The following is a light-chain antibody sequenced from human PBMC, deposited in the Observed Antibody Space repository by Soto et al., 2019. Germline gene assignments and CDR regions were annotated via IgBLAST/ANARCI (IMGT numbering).Light chain of an antibody. CDR2: DVS. V-gene: IGLV2-14*01. CDR3: ASYTSRSPVV. J-gene: IGLJ2*01. Sequence: QSVLTQPASVSGSPGQSITISCTGTSSDVGGYNYVSWYQQYPAKAPKLMIYDVSNRPSGVSYRFSGSKSGNTASLTISGLQAEDEADYYCASYTSRSPVVFGGGTKLTVL. CDR1: SSDVGGYNY.